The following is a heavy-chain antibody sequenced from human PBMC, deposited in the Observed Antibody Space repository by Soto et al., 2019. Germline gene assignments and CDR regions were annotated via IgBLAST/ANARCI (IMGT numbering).Heavy chain of an antibody. D-gene: IGHD2-21*02. CDR1: GYTFATYW. V-gene: IGHV5-51*01. CDR3: ARQTPAVTVFDX. Sequence: PVESLKISCKGSGYTFATYWIGWVRQTPGKGLEWMVIIYPGDSDTRYSPSFQGQVTISADKSISNAYLQWTSLKASDTAMYYCARQTPAVTVFDXWGQGTPVTVSX. CDR2: IYPGDSDT. J-gene: IGHJ4*02.